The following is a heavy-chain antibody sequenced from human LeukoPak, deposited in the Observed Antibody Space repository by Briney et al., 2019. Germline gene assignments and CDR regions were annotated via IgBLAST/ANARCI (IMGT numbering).Heavy chain of an antibody. J-gene: IGHJ4*02. Sequence: GGSLRLSCAASGFTFSRYTMNWVRQAPGKGLEWVSFISSSSSHIYYADSVKGRFTISRDDAKNSLFLQMNSLTVEDTAVYYCARDLFGGSWAFDYWGQGTLVTVSS. CDR2: ISSSSSHI. D-gene: IGHD6-13*01. V-gene: IGHV3-21*01. CDR1: GFTFSRYT. CDR3: ARDLFGGSWAFDY.